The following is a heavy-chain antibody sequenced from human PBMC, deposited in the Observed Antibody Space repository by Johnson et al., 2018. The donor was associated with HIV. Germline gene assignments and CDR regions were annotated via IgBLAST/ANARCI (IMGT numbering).Heavy chain of an antibody. J-gene: IGHJ3*02. CDR2: IGTAGDT. D-gene: IGHD1-26*01. V-gene: IGHV3-13*01. CDR3: ARAGMGTVGADAFDI. CDR1: GFTFSSYD. Sequence: VQLVESGGGLVQPGGSLRLSCAASGFTFSSYDMHWVRQATGKGLEWVSAIGTAGDTYYPGSVKGRFTISRDNAKNSLYLQMNSLRAEDTALYYCARAGMGTVGADAFDIWGQGTMVTVSS.